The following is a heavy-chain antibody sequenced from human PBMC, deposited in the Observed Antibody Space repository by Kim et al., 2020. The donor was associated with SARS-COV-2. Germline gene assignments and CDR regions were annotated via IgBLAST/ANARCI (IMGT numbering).Heavy chain of an antibody. D-gene: IGHD6-13*01. CDR2: IYYSGST. V-gene: IGHV4-39*01. J-gene: IGHJ4*02. CDR3: ARLEGSSWFDY. CDR1: GGSISSSSYY. Sequence: SETLSLTCTVSGGSISSSSYYWGWIRQPPGKGLEWIGSIYYSGSTYYNPSLKSRVTISVDTSKNQFSLKLSSVTAADTAVYYCARLEGSSWFDYWGQGT.